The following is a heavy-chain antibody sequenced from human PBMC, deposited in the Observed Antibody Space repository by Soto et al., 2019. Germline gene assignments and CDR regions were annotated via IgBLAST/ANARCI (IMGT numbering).Heavy chain of an antibody. CDR2: ISHDGSYQ. V-gene: IGHV3-30*18. Sequence: VQLVESGGGVVQPGGSLRLSCAASGFTFSSYGMHWVRQAPGKGLAWLAVISHDGSYQSYEDSVKCRFTISRDNFKNMFYLQLNSLRADDAAVYYCAEGEENYWAIDYWGQGTLVIVSS. J-gene: IGHJ4*02. CDR3: AEGEENYWAIDY. CDR1: GFTFSSYG. D-gene: IGHD1-7*01.